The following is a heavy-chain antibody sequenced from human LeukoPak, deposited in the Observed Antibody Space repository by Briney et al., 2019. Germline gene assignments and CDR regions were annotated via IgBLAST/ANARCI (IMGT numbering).Heavy chain of an antibody. Sequence: GGSLRLSCAASGFTFSSYSMNWVRQAPGKGLEWVSSISSSSSYIYYADSVKGRFTIPRDNAKNSLYLQMNSLRAEDTAVYYCARGPYDFWSGYIGLDYWGQGTLVTVSS. V-gene: IGHV3-21*01. CDR3: ARGPYDFWSGYIGLDY. J-gene: IGHJ4*02. CDR1: GFTFSSYS. D-gene: IGHD3-3*01. CDR2: ISSSSSYI.